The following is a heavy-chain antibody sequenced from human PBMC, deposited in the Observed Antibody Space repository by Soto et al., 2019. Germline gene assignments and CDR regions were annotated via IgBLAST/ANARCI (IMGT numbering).Heavy chain of an antibody. J-gene: IGHJ6*03. CDR2: ISGSGGST. Sequence: EVQLLESGGGLVQPGGSLRLSCAASGFTFSSYAMSWVRQAPGKGLEWVSAISGSGGSTYYADSVKGRFTISRDNSKNTRNHKMNSLRAEDTAVYYCAKEHRPHYYYYRDVWGKGTTVTVSS. V-gene: IGHV3-23*01. CDR1: GFTFSSYA. CDR3: AKEHRPHYYYYRDV.